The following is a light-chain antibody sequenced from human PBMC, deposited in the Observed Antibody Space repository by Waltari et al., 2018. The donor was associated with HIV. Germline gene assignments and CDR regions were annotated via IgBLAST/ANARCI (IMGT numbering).Light chain of an antibody. Sequence: QSALTQPASVSGFPGQSITISCPGSSSDVGSYNYVSWYQQHPGQAPKLLIYDVSKRPAGVSNRFSGPKSGNTASLTISGLQAEDEADYYCCSYAGSNTYLFGTGTEVTVL. CDR3: CSYAGSNTYL. V-gene: IGLV2-23*02. J-gene: IGLJ1*01. CDR1: SSDVGSYNY. CDR2: DVS.